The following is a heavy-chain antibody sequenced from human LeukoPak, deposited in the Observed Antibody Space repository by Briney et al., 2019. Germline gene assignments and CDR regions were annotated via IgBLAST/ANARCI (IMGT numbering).Heavy chain of an antibody. J-gene: IGHJ4*02. V-gene: IGHV1-69*04. CDR2: IIPILGIA. Sequence: ASVKVSCKASGGTFSSYAISWVRQAPGQGLEWMGRIIPILGIANYAQKFQGRVTITADKSTSTAYMELSSLRSEDTAVYYCARETGLGDTAMVPANYWGQGTLVTVSS. CDR1: GGTFSSYA. CDR3: ARETGLGDTAMVPANY. D-gene: IGHD5-18*01.